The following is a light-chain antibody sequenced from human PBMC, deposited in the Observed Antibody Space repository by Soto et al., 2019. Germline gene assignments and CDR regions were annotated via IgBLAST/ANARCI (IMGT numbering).Light chain of an antibody. CDR3: QQSNSYPFT. Sequence: DIQMTQSPSTLSASVGDRVTITCRASQIISNWLAWYQQIPGKAPKVLIYKASSLETGVPSRFSGSGSGTEFTLTISSLQPDDFATYYCQQSNSYPFTFGPGTKVNIK. CDR2: KAS. CDR1: QIISNW. J-gene: IGKJ3*01. V-gene: IGKV1-5*03.